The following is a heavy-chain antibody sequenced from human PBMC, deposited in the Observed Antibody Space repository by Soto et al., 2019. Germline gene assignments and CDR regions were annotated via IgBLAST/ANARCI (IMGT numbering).Heavy chain of an antibody. D-gene: IGHD3-22*01. CDR2: IHSSGSI. Sequence: PSETLSLTCTVSGGSISSDDYYWSWIRQAPGRGPEWIGYIHSSGSIYYNPSLKSRATMSIDTAGNQFSLKVSSVTVADTAVYYCARDLDGLHDDTSGPFPRPGWGQGTLVTVSS. J-gene: IGHJ1*01. CDR3: ARDLDGLHDDTSGPFPRPG. V-gene: IGHV4-30-4*01. CDR1: GGSISSDDYY.